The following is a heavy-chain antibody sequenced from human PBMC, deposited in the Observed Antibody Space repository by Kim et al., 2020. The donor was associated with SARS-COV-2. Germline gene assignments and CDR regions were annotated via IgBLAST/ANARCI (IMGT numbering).Heavy chain of an antibody. CDR2: ISGSGGST. CDR1: GFTFSSYA. D-gene: IGHD6-19*01. CDR3: AKDPSRGEGSSGWYWVDYYGMDV. Sequence: GGSLRLSCAASGFTFSSYAMSWVRQAPGKGLEWVSAISGSGGSTYYADSVKGRFTISRDNSKNTLYLQMNSLRAEDTAVYYCAKDPSRGEGSSGWYWVDYYGMDVWGQGTTVTVSS. V-gene: IGHV3-23*01. J-gene: IGHJ6*02.